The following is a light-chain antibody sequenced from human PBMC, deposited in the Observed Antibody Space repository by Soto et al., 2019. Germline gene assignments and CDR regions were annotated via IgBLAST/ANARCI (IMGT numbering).Light chain of an antibody. V-gene: IGKV1-8*01. CDR2: AAS. CDR3: QQYYGLPPLT. Sequence: ASRMTQSPSSLSASTGDRVTITCRASQGISSYLAWYQQKPGKAPKLLIYAASTLQSGVPSRFSGSGSGTDFSFIITSLQREDLATYYCQQYYGLPPLTFGQGTRLEIK. CDR1: QGISSY. J-gene: IGKJ5*01.